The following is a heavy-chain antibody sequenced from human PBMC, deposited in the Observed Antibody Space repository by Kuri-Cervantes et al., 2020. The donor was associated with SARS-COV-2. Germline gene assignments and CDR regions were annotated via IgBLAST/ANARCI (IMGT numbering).Heavy chain of an antibody. CDR1: GVTFGSYA. CDR3: AKDFTQVVPAAHYYYYYYMDV. Sequence: LSLTCADPGVTFGSYAMRWVRQAPGKGLEWVAFIRYDGSNKYYADSVKGRFTISRDNSKNTLYLQMNSLRAEDTAVYCCAKDFTQVVPAAHYYYYYYMDVWGKGTTVTSP. CDR2: IRYDGSNK. D-gene: IGHD2-2*01. J-gene: IGHJ6*03. V-gene: IGHV3-30*02.